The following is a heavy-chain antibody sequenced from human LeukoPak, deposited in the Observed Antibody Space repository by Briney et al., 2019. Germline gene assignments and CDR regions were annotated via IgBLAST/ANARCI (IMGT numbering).Heavy chain of an antibody. Sequence: ASVKVSCKASGYTFTGYYMHWVRQAPGQGLEWMGWINPNSGGTNYAQKFQGRVTMTRDTSIRTAYMELSRLRSDDTAVYYCAREGIAAAGTRGMDVWGKGTTVTVSS. V-gene: IGHV1-2*02. J-gene: IGHJ6*03. CDR1: GYTFTGYY. CDR2: INPNSGGT. CDR3: AREGIAAAGTRGMDV. D-gene: IGHD6-13*01.